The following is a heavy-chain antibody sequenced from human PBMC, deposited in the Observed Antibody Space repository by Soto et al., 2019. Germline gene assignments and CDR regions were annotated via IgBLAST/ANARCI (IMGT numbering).Heavy chain of an antibody. Sequence: EVQLLESGGAEVQPGGSLRLSCVASGFTFSTYAMSWVRQAPGKGLEWVSSISVGGGGTYYADSVRGRSTISRDDSQKTLSLQINSLRAEDTAVYYCAKNYYFDSWGQGTLVTVSS. CDR3: AKNYYFDS. V-gene: IGHV3-23*01. CDR2: ISVGGGGT. CDR1: GFTFSTYA. J-gene: IGHJ4*02.